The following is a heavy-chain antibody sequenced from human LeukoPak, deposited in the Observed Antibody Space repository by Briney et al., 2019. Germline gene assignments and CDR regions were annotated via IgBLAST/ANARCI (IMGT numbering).Heavy chain of an antibody. Sequence: SGPTLVKPTQTLTLTCTFSGFSLSPSGVGVGWIRQPPGKALEWLAVIYWDDDKRYSPSLKSRLTITKDTSKNQVVLTMTNMDPVDTATYYCAHRPGQWVATYHFDYWGQGTLVTVSS. CDR1: GFSLSPSGVG. V-gene: IGHV2-5*02. J-gene: IGHJ4*02. D-gene: IGHD6-19*01. CDR2: IYWDDDK. CDR3: AHRPGQWVATYHFDY.